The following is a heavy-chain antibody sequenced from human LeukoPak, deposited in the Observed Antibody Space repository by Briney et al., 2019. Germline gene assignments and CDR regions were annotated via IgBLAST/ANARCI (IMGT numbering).Heavy chain of an antibody. CDR1: GYTFTGYY. CDR2: INPNSGGT. Sequence: GASVKVSCNASGYTFTGYYMHWVRQAPGQGLEWMGWINPNSGGTNYAQKFQGWVTMTRDTSISTAYMELSRLRSDDTAVYYCARDGGSGSYYYYGMDVWGQGTTVTVSS. CDR3: ARDGGSGSYYYYGMDV. J-gene: IGHJ6*02. D-gene: IGHD3-10*01. V-gene: IGHV1-2*04.